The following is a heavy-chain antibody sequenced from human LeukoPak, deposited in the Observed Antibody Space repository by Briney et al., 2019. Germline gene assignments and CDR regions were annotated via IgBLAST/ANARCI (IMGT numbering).Heavy chain of an antibody. J-gene: IGHJ4*02. V-gene: IGHV6-1*01. D-gene: IGHD2-8*02. CDR1: GDSVSSNNAA. CDR3: ARGDCTGGYCRKFDF. CDR2: TYYRSKYYF. Sequence: SQTLSLTCVISGDSVSSNNAAWSWIRQSPSRGLEWLVRTYYRSKYYFDYAISLKSRITINPDTSKNQFSLQLNSVTPEDTAVYYCARGDCTGGYCRKFDFWGQGTLVTVSS.